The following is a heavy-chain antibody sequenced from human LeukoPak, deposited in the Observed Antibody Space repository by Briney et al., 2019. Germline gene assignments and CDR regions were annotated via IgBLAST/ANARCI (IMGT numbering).Heavy chain of an antibody. CDR1: GYTFTGYY. CDR2: INPNSGGT. J-gene: IGHJ3*02. CDR3: ARDRAPYYYESSSTPHDAFDI. V-gene: IGHV1-2*06. D-gene: IGHD3-22*01. Sequence: ASVKVSCKASGYTFTGYYMHWVRQAPGQGLEWMGRINPNSGGTNYAQKFQGRVTMTRDTSISTAYMELSRLRSDDTAVYYCARDRAPYYYESSSTPHDAFDIWGQGTMVTVSS.